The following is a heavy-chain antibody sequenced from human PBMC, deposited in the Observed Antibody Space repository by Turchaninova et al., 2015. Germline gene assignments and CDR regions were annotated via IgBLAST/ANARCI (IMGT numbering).Heavy chain of an antibody. V-gene: IGHV4-34*01. J-gene: IGHJ4*02. Sequence: QVQLQQWGAGLLTPSETLSLTCAVYGGSFSGFYWTWIRQPPGKGLEWIGEINTSGSTNYNPSLKSRVTLTVDTSKSQFSLKVTSVTAADTAVYYCARGYRLDYWGLGTLVTVSS. CDR1: GGSFSGFY. CDR2: INTSGST. CDR3: ARGYRLDY.